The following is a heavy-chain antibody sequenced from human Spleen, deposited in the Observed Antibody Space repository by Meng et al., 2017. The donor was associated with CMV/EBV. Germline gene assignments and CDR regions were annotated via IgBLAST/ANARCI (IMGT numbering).Heavy chain of an antibody. V-gene: IGHV3-53*01. CDR2: IYTSGET. D-gene: IGHD3-3*01. CDR3: ARAGAVLTDIWSPGSMDV. CDR1: GLIVGRNY. J-gene: IGHJ6*02. Sequence: GGSLRLSCGASGLIVGRNYMSWVRQAPGKGLEWVADIYTSGETHYADSVKGRFTISRDNSNNTVSLLMDTLRTEDTAVYYCARAGAVLTDIWSPGSMDVWGQGSKVTVSS.